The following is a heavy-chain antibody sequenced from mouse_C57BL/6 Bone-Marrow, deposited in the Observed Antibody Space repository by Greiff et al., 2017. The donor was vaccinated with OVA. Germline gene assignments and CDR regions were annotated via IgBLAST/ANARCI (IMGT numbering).Heavy chain of an antibody. V-gene: IGHV14-3*01. CDR1: GFNIKNTY. D-gene: IGHD1-1*01. CDR2: IDPANGNT. Sequence: HLHQSVAELVRPGASVKLSCTASGFNIKNTYMHWVKQRPEQGLEWIGRIDPANGNTKYAPKFQCKATITADPSSNPAYLQLSSLASEDTAIYYCASFYGSSYIDDWGQGTTRTVAS. J-gene: IGHJ2*01. CDR3: ASFYGSSYIDD.